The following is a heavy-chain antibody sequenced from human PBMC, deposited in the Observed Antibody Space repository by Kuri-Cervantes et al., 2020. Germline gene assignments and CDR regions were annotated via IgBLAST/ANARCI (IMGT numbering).Heavy chain of an antibody. J-gene: IGHJ4*02. D-gene: IGHD4-17*01. CDR2: ISSSGSTI. CDR3: AREERQYGDYVFDY. V-gene: IGHV3-11*04. CDR1: GFTFSDYY. Sequence: GESLKISCAASGFTFSDYYMSWIRQAPGKGLEWVSYISSSGSTIYYADSVKGRFTISRDNAKNSLYLQMNSLRDEDTAVYYCAREERQYGDYVFDYWGQGTLVTVSS.